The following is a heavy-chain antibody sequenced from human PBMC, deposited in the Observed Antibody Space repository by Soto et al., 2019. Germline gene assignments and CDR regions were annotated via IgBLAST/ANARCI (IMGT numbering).Heavy chain of an antibody. CDR2: IYYSGNT. D-gene: IGHD3-10*01. J-gene: IGHJ4*02. CDR3: ARHNYGSGSTYFDY. V-gene: IGHV4-4*02. CDR1: GGSIISSNW. Sequence: PSETLSLTCAVSGGSIISSNWWSWVRQPPGKGLEWIGDIYYSGNTNANPSLKSRVTISVDTSKNQFSLKLNSMTAADTAVYYCARHNYGSGSTYFDYWGQGTLVTVSS.